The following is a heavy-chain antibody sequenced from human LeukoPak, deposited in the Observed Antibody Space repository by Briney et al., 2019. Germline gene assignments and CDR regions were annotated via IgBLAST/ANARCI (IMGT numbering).Heavy chain of an antibody. D-gene: IGHD1-26*01. J-gene: IGHJ4*02. Sequence: SETLSLTCTDSGYSISSGYYWGWIRQPPGKGLEWIGSIYHSGSTYYNPSLKSRVTISVDTSKNQFSLKLSSVTAADTAVYYCARFSGSYGSFDYWGQGTLVTVSS. CDR2: IYHSGST. V-gene: IGHV4-38-2*02. CDR3: ARFSGSYGSFDY. CDR1: GYSISSGYY.